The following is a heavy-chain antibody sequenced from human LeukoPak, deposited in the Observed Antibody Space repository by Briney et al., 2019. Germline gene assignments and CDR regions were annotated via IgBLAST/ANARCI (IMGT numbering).Heavy chain of an antibody. Sequence: ASVKVSCKASGYTFTSYGISWVRQAPGQGLEWMGIINPSGGSTSYAQKFQGRVTMTRDMSTSTVYMELSSLRSEDTAVYYCARGRGDRLYYFDYWGQGTLVTVSS. CDR3: ARGRGDRLYYFDY. D-gene: IGHD4-17*01. V-gene: IGHV1-46*01. CDR1: GYTFTSYG. CDR2: INPSGGST. J-gene: IGHJ4*02.